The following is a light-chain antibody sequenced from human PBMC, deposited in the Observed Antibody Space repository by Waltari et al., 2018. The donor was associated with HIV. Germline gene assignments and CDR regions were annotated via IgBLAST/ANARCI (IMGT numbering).Light chain of an antibody. CDR2: EVN. V-gene: IGLV2-8*01. Sequence: QSALTQPPSASGSPGQSVTLSCTGTSSYVGRYDYFSWYQQHPGKAPTLLIYEVNKRPSGVPDRFSGSKSGNTASLTVSGLQAEDEAEYSCTSYAGINPVAFGGGTKLTVL. CDR1: SSYVGRYDY. CDR3: TSYAGINPVA. J-gene: IGLJ2*01.